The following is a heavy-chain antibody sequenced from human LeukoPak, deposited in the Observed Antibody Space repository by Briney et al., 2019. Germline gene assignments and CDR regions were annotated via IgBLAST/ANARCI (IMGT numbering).Heavy chain of an antibody. CDR3: AREDAAARPYYYYGMDV. V-gene: IGHV5-51*01. D-gene: IGHD6-13*01. CDR2: IYPGDSDT. Sequence: GESLKISCKSSGYSFTSYWLGWVRQMPGKGLEWMGIIYPGDSDTRYSPSFQGQVTFSADKSINTAYLQWSSLKASDTAMYYCAREDAAARPYYYYGMDVWGQGTTVTVSS. CDR1: GYSFTSYW. J-gene: IGHJ6*02.